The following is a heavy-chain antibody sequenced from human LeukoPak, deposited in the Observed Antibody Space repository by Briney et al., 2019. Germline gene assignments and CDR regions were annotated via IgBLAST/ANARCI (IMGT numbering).Heavy chain of an antibody. D-gene: IGHD3-3*01. CDR3: TTEYYDFWSGYYGAFDI. V-gene: IGHV3-23*01. Sequence: HPGGSLRLSCAASGFTFSSYAMSWVRQAPGKGLEWVSAISGSGGSTYYADSVKGRFTISRDNSKNTLYLQMNSLKTEDTAVYYCTTEYYDFWSGYYGAFDIWGQGTMVTVSS. J-gene: IGHJ3*02. CDR2: ISGSGGST. CDR1: GFTFSSYA.